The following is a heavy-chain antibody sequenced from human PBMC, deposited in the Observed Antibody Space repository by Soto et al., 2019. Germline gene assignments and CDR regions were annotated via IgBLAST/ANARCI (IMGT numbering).Heavy chain of an antibody. CDR3: ARDLGVAAAGLTLYYYYYGMDV. V-gene: IGHV1-69*13. CDR1: GGTFSSYA. J-gene: IGHJ6*02. Sequence: SVKVSCKASGGTFSSYAISWVRQAPGQGLEWMGGIIPIFGTANYAQKFQGRVTITADESTSTAYMELSSLRSEDTAVYYCARDLGVAAAGLTLYYYYYGMDVWGQGTTVTVSS. CDR2: IIPIFGTA. D-gene: IGHD6-13*01.